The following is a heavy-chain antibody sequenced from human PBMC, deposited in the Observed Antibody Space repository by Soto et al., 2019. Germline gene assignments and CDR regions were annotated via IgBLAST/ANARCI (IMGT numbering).Heavy chain of an antibody. J-gene: IGHJ4*02. CDR3: AKDMGDYGDKRGDFDS. CDR1: GFTFSSSD. D-gene: IGHD4-17*01. Sequence: EVQLVESGGGLVQPGGSLRLSCAASGFTFSSSDMHWVRQATGKGLEWVSGISWNSGSIDYADSVKGRFIISRDNAKNSLYMQMNSQKVEDTAFYYCAKDMGDYGDKRGDFDSWGQGALVTVSS. V-gene: IGHV3-9*01. CDR2: ISWNSGSI.